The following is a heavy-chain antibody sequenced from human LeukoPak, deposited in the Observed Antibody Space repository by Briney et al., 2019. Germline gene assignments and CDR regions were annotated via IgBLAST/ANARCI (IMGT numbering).Heavy chain of an antibody. CDR1: GFTFSSYW. Sequence: GGSLRLSCAASGFTFSSYWMSWVRQAPGKGLEWVANIKQDGSEEYYLDSVKGRFTISRDNAKNSLYLQMNSLRAEDTAVYYCAKYLGYCSSTSCYNWFDPWGQGTLVTVSS. CDR3: AKYLGYCSSTSCYNWFDP. CDR2: IKQDGSEE. D-gene: IGHD2-2*01. V-gene: IGHV3-7*03. J-gene: IGHJ5*02.